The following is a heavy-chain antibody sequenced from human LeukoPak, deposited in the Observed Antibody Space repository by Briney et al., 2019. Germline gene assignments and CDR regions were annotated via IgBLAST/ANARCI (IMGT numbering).Heavy chain of an antibody. J-gene: IGHJ6*03. D-gene: IGHD2-2*01. V-gene: IGHV1-69*01. CDR1: GGTFSSYA. CDR3: ARAVGVVPAADYYYYYMDV. Sequence: KVSCKASGGTFSSYAISWVRQAPGQGLEWMGGIIPIFGTANYAQKFQGRVTITADESTSTAYMELSSLRSEDTAVYYCARAVGVVPAADYYYYYMDVWGKGTTVTVSS. CDR2: IIPIFGTA.